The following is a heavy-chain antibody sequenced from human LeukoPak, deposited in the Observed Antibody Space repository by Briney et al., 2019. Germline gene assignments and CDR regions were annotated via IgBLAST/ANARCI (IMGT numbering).Heavy chain of an antibody. CDR1: GFTFTHFG. V-gene: IGHV3-23*01. CDR3: AKGTRVGVTTPSDS. D-gene: IGHD1-26*01. Sequence: PGGSLRLSCAGSGFTFTHFGLHWVRQAPGKGLEWVSSITGNSGRTYYIDSVRGRFTISRDTSNNTLYLQMTSLGDEDTAVYYCAKGTRVGVTTPSDSWGQGTLVTVSS. J-gene: IGHJ4*02. CDR2: ITGNSGRT.